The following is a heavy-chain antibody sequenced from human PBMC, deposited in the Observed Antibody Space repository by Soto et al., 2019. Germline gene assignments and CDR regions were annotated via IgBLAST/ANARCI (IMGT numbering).Heavy chain of an antibody. J-gene: IGHJ4*02. CDR1: GFTFSSYG. Sequence: QVQLVESGGGVVQPGRSLRLSCAASGFTFSSYGMHWVRQAPGKGLEWVAVIWYDGSNKYYADSVKGRFTISRDNSKNTLYLKMNSLRAEDTAVYYCAPSNCYGDLTTVPGDFDYWGQGTLVTVSS. CDR2: IWYDGSNK. D-gene: IGHD4-17*01. CDR3: APSNCYGDLTTVPGDFDY. V-gene: IGHV3-33*01.